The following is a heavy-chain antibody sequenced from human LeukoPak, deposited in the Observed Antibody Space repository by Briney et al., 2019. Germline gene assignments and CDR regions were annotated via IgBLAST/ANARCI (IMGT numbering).Heavy chain of an antibody. CDR2: ISGSGGST. J-gene: IGHJ4*02. Sequence: PGGSLRLSCAASGFSFDDYDMSWVRQAPGKGLEWVSAISGSGGSTYYADSVKGRFTISRDNSKNTLYLQMNSLRAEDTAVYYCAKGEIAVAGPFDYWGQGTLVTVSS. CDR3: AKGEIAVAGPFDY. CDR1: GFSFDDYD. D-gene: IGHD6-19*01. V-gene: IGHV3-23*01.